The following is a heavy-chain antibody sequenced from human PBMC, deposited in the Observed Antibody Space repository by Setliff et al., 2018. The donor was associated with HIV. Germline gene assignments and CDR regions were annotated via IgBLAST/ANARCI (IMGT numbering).Heavy chain of an antibody. CDR1: GFTFSNYA. V-gene: IGHV3-48*01. D-gene: IGHD6-6*01. J-gene: IGHJ4*02. CDR2: ISSSSSTI. CDR3: ARENRPGIY. Sequence: GESLKISCAASGFTFSNYAMNWVRQAPGKGLEWVSYISSSSSTIYYADSVKGRFTISRDNAKNSLYLQMNSLRAEDTAVYYCARENRPGIYWGQGTLVTVSS.